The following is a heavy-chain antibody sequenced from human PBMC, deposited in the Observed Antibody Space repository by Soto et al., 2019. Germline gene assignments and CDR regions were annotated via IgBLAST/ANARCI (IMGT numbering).Heavy chain of an antibody. D-gene: IGHD2-8*02. V-gene: IGHV1-69*13. J-gene: IGHJ5*02. CDR2: IIPIFGTA. Sequence: SVKVSCKASGGTFSSYAISWVRQAPGQGLEWMGGIIPIFGTANYAQKFQGRVTITADESTSTVYMELSSLRSEDTAVYYCARVVELLVSSAKFKYCFDAWGQGTLVTVSS. CDR1: GGTFSSYA. CDR3: ARVVELLVSSAKFKYCFDA.